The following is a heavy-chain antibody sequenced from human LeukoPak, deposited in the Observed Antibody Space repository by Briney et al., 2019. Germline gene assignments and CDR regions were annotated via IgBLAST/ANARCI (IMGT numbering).Heavy chain of an antibody. CDR2: ISFDGSNK. J-gene: IGHJ2*01. Sequence: PGRSPRLSCAASGFTFSNYAMHWVRQAPGKGLEWVAVISFDGSNKYFAGSVKGRFTISRDNSKNTLYLQMRSLRAEDTAVYYCARDNTRGPYFDLWGRGTLVTVSS. D-gene: IGHD1-26*01. CDR1: GFTFSNYA. V-gene: IGHV3-30*04. CDR3: ARDNTRGPYFDL.